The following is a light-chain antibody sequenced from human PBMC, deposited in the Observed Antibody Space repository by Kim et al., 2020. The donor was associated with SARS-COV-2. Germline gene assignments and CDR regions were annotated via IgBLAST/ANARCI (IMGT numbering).Light chain of an antibody. CDR2: TAS. CDR1: QSISSW. Sequence: DIHMTQSPSTLSASVGDRVTLTCRASQSISSWLAWYQQKPGKAPELLIYTASKLESGVPSRFSGSGSGTEFSLTINTLQPDDFATYYCQHYNSHFLNFGGGTKVDIK. CDR3: QHYNSHFLN. V-gene: IGKV1-5*03. J-gene: IGKJ4*01.